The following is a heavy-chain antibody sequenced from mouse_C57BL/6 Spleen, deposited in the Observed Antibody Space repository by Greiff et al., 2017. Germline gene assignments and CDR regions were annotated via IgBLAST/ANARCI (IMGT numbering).Heavy chain of an antibody. Sequence: VQLQQSGAELVRPGASVKLSCTASGFNIKDDYMHWVKQRPEKGLEWIGWIDPENGDTEYASKFQGKATITADTSSNTAYLQLSSLTSEDTAVYYCTTNYDGRGYWGQGTTLTVSS. J-gene: IGHJ2*01. CDR3: TTNYDGRGY. V-gene: IGHV14-4*01. D-gene: IGHD2-4*01. CDR2: IDPENGDT. CDR1: GFNIKDDY.